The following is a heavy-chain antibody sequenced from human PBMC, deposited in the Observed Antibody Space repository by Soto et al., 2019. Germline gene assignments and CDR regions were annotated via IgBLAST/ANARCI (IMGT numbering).Heavy chain of an antibody. J-gene: IGHJ3*02. CDR3: ARPQLGYCSGGSCFGGAFDI. Sequence: GGSLRLSCAASGFTFSSYAMHWVRQAPGKGLEWVAVISYDGSNKYYADSVKGRFTISRDNSKNTLYLQMNSLRAEDTAVYYCARPQLGYCSGGSCFGGAFDIWGQGTMVTVSS. CDR2: ISYDGSNK. D-gene: IGHD2-15*01. V-gene: IGHV3-30-3*01. CDR1: GFTFSSYA.